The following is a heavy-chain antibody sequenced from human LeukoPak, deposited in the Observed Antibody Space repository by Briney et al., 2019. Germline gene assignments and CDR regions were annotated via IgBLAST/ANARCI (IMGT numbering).Heavy chain of an antibody. CDR2: ISGSGDNT. J-gene: IGHJ4*02. CDR3: AKHYNSWHSDFDY. CDR1: GVTFSSYA. D-gene: IGHD6-13*01. V-gene: IGHV3-23*01. Sequence: GGSLRLSCVVSGVTFSSYAMSWVRQAPGKGLEWVSGISGSGDNTYYADSVKGRFTISRDNSKSTLFLQMNSLRAGDTAVYYCAKHYNSWHSDFDYWGQGTLVTVSS.